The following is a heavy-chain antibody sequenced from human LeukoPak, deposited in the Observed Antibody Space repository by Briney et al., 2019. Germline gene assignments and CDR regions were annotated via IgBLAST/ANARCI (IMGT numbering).Heavy chain of an antibody. CDR3: AKDTSIGRYCTNGVCSPFDY. V-gene: IGHV3-30*04. D-gene: IGHD2-8*01. CDR2: ISYDGSDK. J-gene: IGHJ4*02. Sequence: PGGSLRLSCAASGFTFSNYAMHWVRQAPGKGLEWVAAISYDGSDKYYADSVKGRFTISRDNSKNTLYLQMNSLRAEDTAVYYCAKDTSIGRYCTNGVCSPFDYWGQGTLVTVSS. CDR1: GFTFSNYA.